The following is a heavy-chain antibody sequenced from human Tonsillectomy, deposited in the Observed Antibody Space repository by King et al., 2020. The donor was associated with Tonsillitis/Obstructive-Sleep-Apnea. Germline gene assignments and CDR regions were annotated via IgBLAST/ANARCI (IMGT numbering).Heavy chain of an antibody. CDR2: IWYDGSNK. V-gene: IGHV3-33*01. Sequence: QVQLVESGGGVVQPGRSLRLSCAASGFPFSSYGMHWVRQAPGKGLEWVAVIWYDGSNKYYADSVKGRFTISRDNSKNTLYLQMNSLRAEDTAVYYCARDSHHITIFGVVPDYWGQGTLVTVSS. CDR1: GFPFSSYG. J-gene: IGHJ4*02. D-gene: IGHD3-3*01. CDR3: ARDSHHITIFGVVPDY.